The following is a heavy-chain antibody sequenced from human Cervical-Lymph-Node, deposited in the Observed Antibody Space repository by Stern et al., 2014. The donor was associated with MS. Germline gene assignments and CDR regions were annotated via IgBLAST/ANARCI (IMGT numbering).Heavy chain of an antibody. J-gene: IGHJ5*02. D-gene: IGHD6-19*01. CDR1: GYSFTTYW. CDR3: ARLHGYSNGYNWFDP. V-gene: IGHV5-51*01. CDR2: IDPSDSDT. Sequence: EVQLVESGAEVKKPGESLKISCKGSGYSFTTYWIGWVRQMPGKGLDWMGVIDPSDSDTIYSASFEGQVTISVDKSISTAYLQWSSLTASDTGMYFCARLHGYSNGYNWFDPWGQGTLVTVSS.